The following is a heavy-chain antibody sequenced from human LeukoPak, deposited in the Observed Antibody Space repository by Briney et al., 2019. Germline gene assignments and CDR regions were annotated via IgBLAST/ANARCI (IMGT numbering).Heavy chain of an antibody. Sequence: ASVKVSCKASGGTFSSYAISWVRQAPGQGLEWMGWISAYNGNTNYAQKLQGRVTMTTDTSTSTAYMELRSLRSDDTAVYYCASSPRYYYYMDVWGKGTTVTVSS. V-gene: IGHV1-18*01. CDR1: GGTFSSYA. J-gene: IGHJ6*03. CDR3: ASSPRYYYYMDV. CDR2: ISAYNGNT.